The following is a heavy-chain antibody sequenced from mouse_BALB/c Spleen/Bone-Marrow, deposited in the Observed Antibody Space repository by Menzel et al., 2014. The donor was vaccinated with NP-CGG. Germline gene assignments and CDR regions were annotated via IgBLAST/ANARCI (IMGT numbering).Heavy chain of an antibody. CDR1: GDSIXSSY. J-gene: IGHJ2*01. D-gene: IGHD1-2*01. CDR2: ISYSGNA. V-gene: IGHV3-8*02. Sequence: EVQLQQSGPSLVKPSQTLSLTCSVTGDSIXSSYWNWIREFPGNKLEYMGYISYSGNAYYNPSLKSRISLTRDTSKNQYYLQLNSVTTEDTATYFCARGNGYHFDYWGQGTTLTVSS. CDR3: ARGNGYHFDY.